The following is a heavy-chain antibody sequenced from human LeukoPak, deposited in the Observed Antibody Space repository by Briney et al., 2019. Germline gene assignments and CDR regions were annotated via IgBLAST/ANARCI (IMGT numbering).Heavy chain of an antibody. V-gene: IGHV4-4*07. D-gene: IGHD4-17*01. CDR1: GGSISSYY. Sequence: PSETLSLTCTVSGGSISSYYWSWIRQPAGKGLEWIGRIYTSGSSNDNPSLKSRVTMSVDTSKNQFSLKLSPVTAADTAVYYCARGVDGDYVYYFDYWGQGTLVTVSS. CDR2: IYTSGSS. J-gene: IGHJ4*02. CDR3: ARGVDGDYVYYFDY.